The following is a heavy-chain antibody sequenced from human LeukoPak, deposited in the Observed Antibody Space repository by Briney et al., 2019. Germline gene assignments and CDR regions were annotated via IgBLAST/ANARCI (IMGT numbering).Heavy chain of an antibody. CDR3: ARENVETSFDY. Sequence: PSETLSLTCTVSGGSISSGSYYWSWIRQPAGKGLEWIGSIYHSGSTYYNPSLKSRVTISVDTSKNQFSLKLSSVTAADTAVYYCARENVETSFDYWGQGTLVTVSS. CDR2: IYHSGST. CDR1: GGSISSGSYY. V-gene: IGHV4-39*07. D-gene: IGHD1-1*01. J-gene: IGHJ4*02.